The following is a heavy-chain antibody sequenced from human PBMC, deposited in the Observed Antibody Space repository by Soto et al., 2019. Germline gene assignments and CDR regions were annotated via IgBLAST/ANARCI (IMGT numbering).Heavy chain of an antibody. D-gene: IGHD3-10*01. Sequence: GASVKVSCKASGYTFTGYYMHWVRQAPGQGLEWMGWINAGNGNTKYSQKFQGRVTITRDTSASTAYMELSSLRSEDTAVYYCARDNYGSGSYFPTIDYWGQGTLVTVSS. V-gene: IGHV1-3*01. J-gene: IGHJ4*02. CDR3: ARDNYGSGSYFPTIDY. CDR2: INAGNGNT. CDR1: GYTFTGYY.